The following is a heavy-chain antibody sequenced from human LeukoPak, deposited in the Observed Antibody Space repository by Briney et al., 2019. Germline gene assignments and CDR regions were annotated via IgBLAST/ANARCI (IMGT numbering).Heavy chain of an antibody. D-gene: IGHD5-12*01. CDR1: GGSISGGSYY. V-gene: IGHV4-61*02. CDR3: ARVSGYDWESFYDY. Sequence: SETLSLTCTVSGGSISGGSYYWSWIRQPAGKGLEWIGRIYTSGSTNYNPSLKSRVTMSVDTSKNQFSLKLSSVTAADTAMYYCARVSGYDWESFYDYWGQGSLVTVSS. J-gene: IGHJ4*02. CDR2: IYTSGST.